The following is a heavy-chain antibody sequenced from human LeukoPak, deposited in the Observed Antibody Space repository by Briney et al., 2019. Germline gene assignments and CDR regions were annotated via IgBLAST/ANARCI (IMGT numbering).Heavy chain of an antibody. CDR1: GGSIRSYY. Sequence: SETLSLTCTVSGGSIRSYYWSWIRQPPGKGLEWIGYIFYGGTTNYNPSLKSRITLSVDTSENQFYLRLTSVTAADTAMYYCARVDSNYVFDYWGQGTLVTVSS. J-gene: IGHJ4*02. D-gene: IGHD4-11*01. V-gene: IGHV4-59*01. CDR2: IFYGGTT. CDR3: ARVDSNYVFDY.